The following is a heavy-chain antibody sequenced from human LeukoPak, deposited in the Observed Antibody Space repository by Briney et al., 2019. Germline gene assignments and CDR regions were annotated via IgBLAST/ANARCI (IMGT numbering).Heavy chain of an antibody. V-gene: IGHV4-4*07. CDR1: GGSISSYY. CDR3: ARDTSSGAYCSGGSCRPYYYYMDV. CDR2: IYTSGST. D-gene: IGHD2-15*01. Sequence: SETLSLTCTVSGGSISSYYWSWIRQPAGKGLEWIGRIYTSGSTNYNPSLKSRVTISVDKSKNQFSLKLSSVTAADTAVYYCARDTSSGAYCSGGSCRPYYYYMDVWGKGTTVTVSS. J-gene: IGHJ6*03.